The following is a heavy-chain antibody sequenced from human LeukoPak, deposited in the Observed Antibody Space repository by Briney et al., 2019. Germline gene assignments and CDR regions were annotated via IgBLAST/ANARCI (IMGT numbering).Heavy chain of an antibody. D-gene: IGHD3-10*01. CDR3: ARDRRKGDGSGSYYY. CDR2: ISAYNGNT. Sequence: ASVKVSCKASGYTFTSYGISWVRQAPGQGLEWMGWISAYNGNTNYAQKLQGRVTMTTDTSTSTAYMELRSLRSDDTAVYYCARDRRKGDGSGSYYYWGQGTMVTVSS. J-gene: IGHJ3*01. CDR1: GYTFTSYG. V-gene: IGHV1-18*01.